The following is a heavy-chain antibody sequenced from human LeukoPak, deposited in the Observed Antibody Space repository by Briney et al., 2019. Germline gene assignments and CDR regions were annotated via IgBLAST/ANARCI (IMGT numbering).Heavy chain of an antibody. CDR3: SRGLFSH. D-gene: IGHD2/OR15-2a*01. CDR2: IKHDGSVQ. Sequence: PGGSLRLSCAASGFTFSSYWMNWIRQAPGRGLEWVANIKHDGSVQYYVDSVKGRFTISRDNAKNSLYLQMNSLRAVDTAVYYCSRGLFSHWGQGTLVTVSS. CDR1: GFTFSSYW. V-gene: IGHV3-7*04. J-gene: IGHJ4*02.